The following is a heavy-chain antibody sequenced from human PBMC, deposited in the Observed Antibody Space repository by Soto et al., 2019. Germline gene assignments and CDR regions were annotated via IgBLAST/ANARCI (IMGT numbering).Heavy chain of an antibody. V-gene: IGHV1-2*04. D-gene: IGHD6-13*01. J-gene: IGHJ4*02. CDR1: GYTFTGYY. Sequence: ASVKVSCKASGYTFTGYYMHWVRQAPGQGLEWMGWINPNSGGTNYAQKFQGWVTMTTDTSISTAYMELRSLRSDDTAVYYCAREPGGRAAAVYWGQGNQVTVSS. CDR2: INPNSGGT. CDR3: AREPGGRAAAVY.